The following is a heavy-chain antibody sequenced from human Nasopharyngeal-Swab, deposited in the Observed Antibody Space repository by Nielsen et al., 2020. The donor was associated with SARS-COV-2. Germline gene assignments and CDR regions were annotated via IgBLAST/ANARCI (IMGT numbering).Heavy chain of an antibody. Sequence: GGSLRLSCAASGFTFSSYWMHWVRQAPGKGLVWVSRINEDGSSTSYADSLKGRFTISRDNAKNSLYLQMNSLRAEDTAVYYCARGDYYDSSGYYTYWGQGTLVTVSS. CDR2: INEDGSST. D-gene: IGHD3-22*01. CDR1: GFTFSSYW. CDR3: ARGDYYDSSGYYTY. V-gene: IGHV3-74*01. J-gene: IGHJ4*02.